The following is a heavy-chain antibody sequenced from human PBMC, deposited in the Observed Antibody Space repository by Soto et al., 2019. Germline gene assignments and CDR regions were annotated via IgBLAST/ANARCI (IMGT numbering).Heavy chain of an antibody. CDR1: GFTFSSYW. J-gene: IGHJ6*04. D-gene: IGHD6-25*01. V-gene: IGHV3-7*03. Sequence: GGSLRLSCAASGFTFSSYWMSWVRQAPGKGLEWVANIKQDGSEKYYVDSVKGRFTISRDNAKNSLYLQMNSLRAEDTAVYYCGRDRKAARPYSYHGMDFGGKGPRVTVPS. CDR2: IKQDGSEK. CDR3: GRDRKAARPYSYHGMDF.